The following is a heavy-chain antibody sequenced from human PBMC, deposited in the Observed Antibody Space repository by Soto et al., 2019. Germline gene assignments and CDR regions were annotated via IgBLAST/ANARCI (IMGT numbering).Heavy chain of an antibody. CDR2: ISSSSSYI. CDR3: XXDPVGXYVDKR. Sequence: EVQLVESGGGLVKPGGSLRLSCAASGFTFSSNSMNWVRQAPGKGLECVSSISSSSSYIYYADSVKGRFTXSRDXAKXXXXXXXXXXXXXXXAXYYCXXDPVGXYVDKRWCQGTLVTVXX. D-gene: IGHD3-10*01. CDR1: GFTFSSNS. V-gene: IGHV3-21*01. J-gene: IGHJ4*02.